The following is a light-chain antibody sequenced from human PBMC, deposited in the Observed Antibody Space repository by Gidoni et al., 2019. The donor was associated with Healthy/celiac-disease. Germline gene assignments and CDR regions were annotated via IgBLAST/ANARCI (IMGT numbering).Light chain of an antibody. Sequence: DIQMTQSPSYPSASVGDRVNITCRASQSISSYINWYQQKPGKAPKLLIYAASSLQSGVPSRFSGSGSGTDFTLTISSLQPEDFATYYCQQSYSTPYTFGQGTKLEIK. CDR3: QQSYSTPYT. J-gene: IGKJ2*01. CDR1: QSISSY. V-gene: IGKV1-39*01. CDR2: AAS.